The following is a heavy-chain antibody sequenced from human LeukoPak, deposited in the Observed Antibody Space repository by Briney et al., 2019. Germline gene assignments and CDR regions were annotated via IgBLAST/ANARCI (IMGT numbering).Heavy chain of an antibody. CDR1: GGSFSGYY. D-gene: IGHD3-10*01. Sequence: SETLSLTCTVYGGSFSGYYWSWIRQPPGKGLEWIGEINQSGSTNHNPSLKSRVTISADTSKNQFSLKLISMTAADTAVYYCARLYGSGSYYRHWGQGTLVTVSS. J-gene: IGHJ4*02. CDR3: ARLYGSGSYYRH. V-gene: IGHV4-34*01. CDR2: INQSGST.